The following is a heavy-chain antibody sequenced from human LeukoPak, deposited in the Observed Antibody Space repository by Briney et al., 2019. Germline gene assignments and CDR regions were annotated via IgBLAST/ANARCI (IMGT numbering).Heavy chain of an antibody. V-gene: IGHV1-58*01. J-gene: IGHJ6*02. D-gene: IGHD3-22*01. CDR1: GFTFTSSA. Sequence: SVKVSCKASGFTFTSSAVQWVRQARGQRLEWIGWIVVGSGNTNYAQRFQERVTITRDMSTSTAYMELSSLRSEDTAVYYCAARDSSGYYYYYNGMDVWGQGTTVTVSS. CDR3: AARDSSGYYYYYNGMDV. CDR2: IVVGSGNT.